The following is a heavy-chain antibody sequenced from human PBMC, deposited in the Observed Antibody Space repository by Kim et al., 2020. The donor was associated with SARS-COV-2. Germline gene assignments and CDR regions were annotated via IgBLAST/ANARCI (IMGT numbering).Heavy chain of an antibody. V-gene: IGHV4-39*07. CDR1: GGSISSSSYY. CDR2: IYYSGST. Sequence: SETLSLTCTVSGGSISSSSYYWGWIRQPPGKGLEWIGSIYYSGSTYYNPSLKSRVTISVDTSKNQFSLKLSSVTAADTAVYYCARADRTDHLIEYSSSGFDYWGQGTLVTVSS. D-gene: IGHD6-6*01. CDR3: ARADRTDHLIEYSSSGFDY. J-gene: IGHJ4*02.